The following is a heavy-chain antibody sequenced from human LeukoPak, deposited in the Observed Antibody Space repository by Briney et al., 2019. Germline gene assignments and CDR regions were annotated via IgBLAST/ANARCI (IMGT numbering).Heavy chain of an antibody. CDR1: GFTFSTYA. D-gene: IGHD1-14*01. CDR3: ARVGPETAFDY. Sequence: PGGSLRLSCAASGFTFSTYAMTWVRQAPGKGLEWVSLISGTGGSTYYADSVKGRFTISRDNSKNTLYLQMASLRGEDMAVYYCARVGPETAFDYWGQGTLVTVSS. J-gene: IGHJ4*02. V-gene: IGHV3-23*01. CDR2: ISGTGGST.